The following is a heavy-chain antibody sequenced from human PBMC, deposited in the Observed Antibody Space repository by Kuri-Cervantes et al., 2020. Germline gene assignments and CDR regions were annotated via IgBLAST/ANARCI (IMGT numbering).Heavy chain of an antibody. Sequence: GESLKISCAASGFTFSSYGMHWVRQAPGKGLEWVAVISYDGSNKYYADSVKGRFTISRDNSKNTLYLQMNSLRAKDTAVYYCARVAYRTDGYNSYFDYWGQGTLVTVAS. CDR1: GFTFSSYG. D-gene: IGHD5-24*01. CDR2: ISYDGSNK. J-gene: IGHJ4*02. V-gene: IGHV3-30*03. CDR3: ARVAYRTDGYNSYFDY.